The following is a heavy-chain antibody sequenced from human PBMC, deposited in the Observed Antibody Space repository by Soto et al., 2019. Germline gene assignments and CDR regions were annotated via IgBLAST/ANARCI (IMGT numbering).Heavy chain of an antibody. Sequence: SETLSLTCTVSGGSISSGGYYWSWIRQHPGKGLEWIGYIYYSGSTYYNPSLKSRVTISVDTSKNQFSLKLSSVTAADTAVYYCASTPTHLEWGFTGVYFDYWGQGTLVTVSS. D-gene: IGHD3-3*01. V-gene: IGHV4-31*03. CDR1: GGSISSGGYY. CDR2: IYYSGST. J-gene: IGHJ4*02. CDR3: ASTPTHLEWGFTGVYFDY.